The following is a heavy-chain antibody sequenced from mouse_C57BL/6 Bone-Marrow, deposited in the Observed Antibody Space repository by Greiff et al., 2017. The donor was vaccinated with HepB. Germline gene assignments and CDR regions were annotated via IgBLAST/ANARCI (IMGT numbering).Heavy chain of an antibody. CDR3: ARGGLRHLDY. V-gene: IGHV1-54*01. J-gene: IGHJ2*01. Sequence: QVQLKESGAELVRPGTSVKVSCKASGYAFTNYLIEWVKQRPGQGLEWIGVINPGSGGTNYNEKFKGKATLTADKSSSTAYMQLSSLTSEDSAVYFCARGGLRHLDYWGQGTTLTVSS. D-gene: IGHD2-2*01. CDR2: INPGSGGT. CDR1: GYAFTNYL.